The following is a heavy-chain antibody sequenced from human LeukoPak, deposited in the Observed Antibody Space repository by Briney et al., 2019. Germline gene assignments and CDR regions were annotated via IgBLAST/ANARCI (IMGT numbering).Heavy chain of an antibody. D-gene: IGHD5-18*01. CDR2: IDPSGGGT. Sequence: ASVKVSCKASGDTLTTYYMQWVRQAPGQGLECMGIIDPSGGGTSSAQKFQGRLTMTRDTSTSTVYMELTSLRSEDTAVYYCGRSDTAMVYIDYWGQGTLVTVSS. V-gene: IGHV1-46*01. CDR1: GDTLTTYY. CDR3: GRSDTAMVYIDY. J-gene: IGHJ4*02.